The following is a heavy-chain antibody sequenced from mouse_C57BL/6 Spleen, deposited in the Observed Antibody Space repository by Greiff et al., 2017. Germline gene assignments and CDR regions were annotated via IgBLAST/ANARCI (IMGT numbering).Heavy chain of an antibody. CDR3: ARVALVADY. V-gene: IGHV1-69*01. CDR1: GYTFTSYW. D-gene: IGHD1-1*01. J-gene: IGHJ2*01. CDR2: IDPSDSYT. Sequence: VQLQQPGAELVMPGASVKLSCKASGYTFTSYWMHWVKQRPGQGLEWIGEIDPSDSYTNYNQKFKGKSTLTVDKSSSTAYMQLSSRTSEDSAVXCYARVALVADYWGQGTTLTVSS.